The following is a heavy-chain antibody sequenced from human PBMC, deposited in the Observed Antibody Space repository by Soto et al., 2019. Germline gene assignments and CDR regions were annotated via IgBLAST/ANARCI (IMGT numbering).Heavy chain of an antibody. D-gene: IGHD6-6*01. CDR2: IIAIFGTA. V-gene: IGHV1-69*12. J-gene: IGHJ6*02. CDR3: AKPQSIQAYYYGMDV. CDR1: GGTFSSYA. Sequence: QVQLVQSGAEVKKPGSSVKVSCKASGGTFSSYAISWVRQAPGQGLEWMGGIIAIFGTADYAQKFQGRVTITADESTSTAYMELISLRSEDTAVYYCAKPQSIQAYYYGMDVWGQGTTVTVSS.